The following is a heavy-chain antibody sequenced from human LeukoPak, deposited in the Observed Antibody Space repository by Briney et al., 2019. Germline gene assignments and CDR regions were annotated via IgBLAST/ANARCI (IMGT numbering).Heavy chain of an antibody. CDR2: ISGDGGYT. CDR1: GFTFSTYG. J-gene: IGHJ4*02. D-gene: IGHD3-10*01. V-gene: IGHV3-23*01. CDR3: VKGLDGSGSYSPLDY. Sequence: GGSLRLSCAASGFTFSTYGMTWVRQAPGKGLEWVSSISGDGGYTYYADFVKGRFTISRDNSNNTLYLPMNSLRAEDTAVYYCVKGLDGSGSYSPLDYWGQGTLVTVSS.